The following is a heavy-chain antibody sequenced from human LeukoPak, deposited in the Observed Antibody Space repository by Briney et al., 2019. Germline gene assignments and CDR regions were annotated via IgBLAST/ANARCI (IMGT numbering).Heavy chain of an antibody. D-gene: IGHD6-13*01. Sequence: SETLSLTCTVSGGSISSSSYYWGWIRQPPGKGLEWIGSIYYSGSTYYNPSLKSRVTISVDTSKNQFSLKLSSVTAADTAVYYCARVTGYMVGDYFDYWGRGTLVTVSS. CDR3: ARVTGYMVGDYFDY. CDR1: GGSISSSSYY. J-gene: IGHJ4*02. V-gene: IGHV4-39*07. CDR2: IYYSGST.